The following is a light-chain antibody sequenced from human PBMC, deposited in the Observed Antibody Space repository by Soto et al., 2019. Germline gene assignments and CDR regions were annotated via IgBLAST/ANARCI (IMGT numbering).Light chain of an antibody. Sequence: QSALTQPRSVSGSPGQSVTISCTGTSSDVGGYNYVSWYQQHPGKAPKLMIYDVGKRPSGVPDRFSGSKSDNTASLTISGLQAEDEADYYCTSYAGSNNRGVFGSGTKVTVL. J-gene: IGLJ1*01. V-gene: IGLV2-11*01. CDR3: TSYAGSNNRGV. CDR1: SSDVGGYNY. CDR2: DVG.